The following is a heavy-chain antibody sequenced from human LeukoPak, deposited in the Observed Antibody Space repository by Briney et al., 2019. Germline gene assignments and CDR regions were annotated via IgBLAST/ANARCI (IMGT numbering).Heavy chain of an antibody. D-gene: IGHD2-8*01. Sequence: GGSLRLSCAASGFTFSSYAVSWVRQSPGKGLEWVSSIRGSGGSTYSADSVKGRFTISRDNSKNTLYLQMNSLRAEDTALYYCAKDRSCTNDICHGDFDYWGQGTLVTVSS. J-gene: IGHJ4*02. CDR2: IRGSGGST. CDR1: GFTFSSYA. CDR3: AKDRSCTNDICHGDFDY. V-gene: IGHV3-23*01.